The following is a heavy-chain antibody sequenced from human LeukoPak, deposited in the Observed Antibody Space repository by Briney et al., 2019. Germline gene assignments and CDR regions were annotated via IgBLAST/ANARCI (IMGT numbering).Heavy chain of an antibody. V-gene: IGHV1-69*13. CDR1: GGTFSSYA. CDR2: IIPIFGTA. Sequence: SVKVSCKASGGTFSSYAISWVRQAPGQGLEWMGGIIPIFGTANYAQKFQGRVTITADESTSTAYMELSSLRSEDTAVYYCARTSFSRIAAAGKDSFYYGMDVWGQGTTVTVSS. J-gene: IGHJ6*02. CDR3: ARTSFSRIAAAGKDSFYYGMDV. D-gene: IGHD6-13*01.